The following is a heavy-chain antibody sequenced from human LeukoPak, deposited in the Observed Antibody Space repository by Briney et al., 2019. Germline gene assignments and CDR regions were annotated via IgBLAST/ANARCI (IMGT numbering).Heavy chain of an antibody. J-gene: IGHJ4*02. D-gene: IGHD1-7*01. V-gene: IGHV4-31*03. CDR1: GGSISRGGYC. CDR3: ARDLITGTTGYRCFDY. CDR2: IYCSGST. Sequence: SETLSLTCTVSGGSISRGGYCWSWIRQHPGKGLEWIGYIYCSGSTYYNPSLKSRVTISVDTSKTQFSLKLSSVTAADTAVYYCARDLITGTTGYRCFDYWGQGTLVTVSS.